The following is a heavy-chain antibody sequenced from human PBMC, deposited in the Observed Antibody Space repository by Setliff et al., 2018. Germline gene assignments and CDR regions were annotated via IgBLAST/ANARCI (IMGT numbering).Heavy chain of an antibody. CDR1: GFTFSSYA. Sequence: SLRLSCAASGFTFSSYAMHWVRQAPGKGLEWVAVITYDGSNKYYADSVKGRFTISRDNSKNTLYLQMNSLRVDDTAVYYCARDRRGGPSNFWSGYSDYWGQGTLVTVSS. D-gene: IGHD3-3*01. CDR2: ITYDGSNK. V-gene: IGHV3-30*01. CDR3: ARDRRGGPSNFWSGYSDY. J-gene: IGHJ4*02.